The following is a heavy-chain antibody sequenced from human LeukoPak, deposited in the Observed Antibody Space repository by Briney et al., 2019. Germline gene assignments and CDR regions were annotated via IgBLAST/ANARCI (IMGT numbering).Heavy chain of an antibody. CDR1: GFTFSSYS. Sequence: GGSLRLSCAASGFTFSSYSMNWVRQAPGKGLEWVSSISSSSSSYIYYADSVKGRFTISRDNAKNSLYLQMNSLRAEDTAVYYCARLRSTSYYFDYWGQGTLVTVSS. J-gene: IGHJ4*02. V-gene: IGHV3-21*01. CDR3: ARLRSTSYYFDY. D-gene: IGHD2-2*01. CDR2: ISSSSSSYI.